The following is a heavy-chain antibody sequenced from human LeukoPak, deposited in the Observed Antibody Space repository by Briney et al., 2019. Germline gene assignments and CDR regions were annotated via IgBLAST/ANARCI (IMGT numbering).Heavy chain of an antibody. CDR2: IKHDGSEK. V-gene: IGHV3-7*04. CDR3: AGERYDPTWYFDL. CDR1: GFTFSSYW. Sequence: GGSLRLSCAASGFTFSSYWMSWVRQAPGKGLEWVANIKHDGSEKYYVDSVKGRFTISRDNAKNSLYLQMNSLRAEDTAVYYCAGERYDPTWYFDLWGRGTLVTVSS. D-gene: IGHD5-12*01. J-gene: IGHJ2*01.